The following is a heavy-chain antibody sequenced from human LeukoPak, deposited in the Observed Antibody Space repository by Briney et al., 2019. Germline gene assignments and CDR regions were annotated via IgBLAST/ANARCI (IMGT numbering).Heavy chain of an antibody. CDR2: IYHSGST. CDR3: VRDRGAGLQGFGVAYYFDY. V-gene: IGHV4-38-2*02. Sequence: SETLSLTCAVSGYSISSGYYWGWIRQPPGKGLEWIGSIYHSGSTYYNPSLKSRVTISVDTSKNQFSLKLSSVTAADTAVYYCVRDRGAGLQGFGVAYYFDYWGQGTLVTVSS. CDR1: GYSISSGYY. J-gene: IGHJ4*02. D-gene: IGHD3-3*01.